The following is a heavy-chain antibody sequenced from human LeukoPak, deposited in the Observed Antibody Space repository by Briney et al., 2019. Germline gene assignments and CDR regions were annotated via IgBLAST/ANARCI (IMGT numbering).Heavy chain of an antibody. D-gene: IGHD4-11*01. CDR2: INPRGGST. V-gene: IGHV1-46*01. CDR1: GYTFTTYF. CDR3: ARVGTTGATADN. Sequence: ASVKVSCKASGYTFTTYFMHWLRQAPGQGPEWMGIINPRGGSTDYAQKFQDRITMTSDTSTSTVYMELKSLTSEDTAVYFCARVGTTGATADNWGQGTLVTVSS. J-gene: IGHJ4*02.